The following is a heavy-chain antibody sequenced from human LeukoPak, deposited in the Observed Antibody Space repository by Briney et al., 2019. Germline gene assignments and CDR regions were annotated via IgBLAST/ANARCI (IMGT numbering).Heavy chain of an antibody. J-gene: IGHJ4*02. CDR3: ARGEDGTGDYRPTYFDS. CDR1: GGSFGDYF. CDR2: INHGGGT. Sequence: PSETLSLTCAVYGGSFGDYFWNWIRQTPGKGLEWIGGINHGGGTNYNPSLKSRATISVDTSKKQFSLNLTSVTAADTAVYYCARGEDGTGDYRPTYFDSWGQGTLVTVSS. V-gene: IGHV4-34*01. D-gene: IGHD4-17*01.